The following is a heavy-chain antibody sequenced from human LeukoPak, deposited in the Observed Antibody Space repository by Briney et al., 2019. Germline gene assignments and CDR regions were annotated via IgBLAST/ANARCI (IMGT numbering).Heavy chain of an antibody. D-gene: IGHD3-22*01. CDR2: ICSGGST. Sequence: PGGSLRLSCAASGFTVSTNCVNWVRQGPGKGLEWVSVICSGGSTYYADSVKGRFTISRDNSKSTLYLEMNSLRAEDTAVYYCARDLIASIPGSFDLWGRGTLVTVSS. J-gene: IGHJ2*01. V-gene: IGHV3-53*01. CDR1: GFTVSTNC. CDR3: ARDLIASIPGSFDL.